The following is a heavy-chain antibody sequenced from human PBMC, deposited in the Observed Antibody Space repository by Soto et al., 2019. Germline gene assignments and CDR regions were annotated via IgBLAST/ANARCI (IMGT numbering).Heavy chain of an antibody. Sequence: EVQLVESGGGLVQPGGSLKLSCAASGFTFSGSAMHWVRQASGKGLEWVGRIRSKADSYATGYAASVKGRFTISRDDSKNTAYLQMNSLKIEDTAVYYCTRHAPSMDGYLDLWGRGTLVTVSS. V-gene: IGHV3-73*01. CDR1: GFTFSGSA. J-gene: IGHJ2*01. CDR3: TRHAPSMDGYLDL. D-gene: IGHD3-10*01. CDR2: IRSKADSYAT.